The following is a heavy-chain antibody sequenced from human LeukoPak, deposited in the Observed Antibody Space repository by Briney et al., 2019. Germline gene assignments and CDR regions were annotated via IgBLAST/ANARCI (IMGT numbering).Heavy chain of an antibody. CDR1: GFPFSSSW. CDR2: ICGDGNIK. Sequence: GGSLRLSCEPSGFPFSSSWMLWVLQAPGKGSVWVSQICGDGNIKTYRDFVRGHFTISRDNTKNILYLEMNSLKVEDTAICFCSRSQFDYWGQGVLVTVSS. V-gene: IGHV3-74*03. CDR3: SRSQFDY. J-gene: IGHJ4*02.